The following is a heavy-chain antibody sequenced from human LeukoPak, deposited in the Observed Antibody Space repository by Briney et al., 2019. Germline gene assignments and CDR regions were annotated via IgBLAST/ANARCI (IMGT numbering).Heavy chain of an antibody. CDR2: ISAYNGNT. J-gene: IGHJ4*02. CDR3: ARAGGDSSSWYVDY. V-gene: IGHV1-18*01. D-gene: IGHD6-13*01. CDR1: GYTFTSYG. Sequence: ASVKVSCKASGYTFTSYGISWVRQAPGQGLEWMGWISAYNGNTNYAQKLQGRVTMTTDTSTTTVYMELSSLTSDDTAVYYCARAGGDSSSWYVDYWGQGTLVTVSS.